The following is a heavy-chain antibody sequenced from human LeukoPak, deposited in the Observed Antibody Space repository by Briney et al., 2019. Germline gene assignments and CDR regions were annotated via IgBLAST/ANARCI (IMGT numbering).Heavy chain of an antibody. J-gene: IGHJ3*02. D-gene: IGHD6-19*01. CDR3: ARAGGWAREDYKADAFHI. CDR2: ISPYKGNT. V-gene: IGHV1-18*01. Sequence: GASVKVSCKASGYTFTNLGISGVRQAPGQGREGMGWISPYKGNTDYAQNLQGRGTMTTDTSTSTAYMELGSLRSDDTAVYYCARAGGWAREDYKADAFHIWGQGTMVTVSS. CDR1: GYTFTNLG.